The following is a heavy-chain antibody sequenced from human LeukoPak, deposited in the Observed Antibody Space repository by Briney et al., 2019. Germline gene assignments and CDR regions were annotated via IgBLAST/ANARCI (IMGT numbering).Heavy chain of an antibody. J-gene: IGHJ4*02. V-gene: IGHV1-69*01. CDR3: ASSLGYYDSSGYYYRY. Sequence: SVKVSCKASGCTFSSYAISWVRQAPGQGLEWMGGIIPIFGTANYAQKFQGRVTITADESTSTAYMELSSLRSEDTAVYYCASSLGYYDSSGYYYRYWGQGTLVTVSS. CDR1: GCTFSSYA. CDR2: IIPIFGTA. D-gene: IGHD3-22*01.